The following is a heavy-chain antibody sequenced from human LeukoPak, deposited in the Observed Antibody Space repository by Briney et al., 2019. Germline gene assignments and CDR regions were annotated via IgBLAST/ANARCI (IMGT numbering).Heavy chain of an antibody. D-gene: IGHD6-13*01. CDR1: DGSISSIT. J-gene: IGHJ4*02. CDR2: ISYDGSNK. Sequence: LSLTCAVSDGSISSITYYWGWIRQSPGKGLEWVAVISYDGSNKYYADSVKGRFTISRDNSKNTLYLQMNSLRAEDTAVYYCARDAKHFIAAAYYFDYWGQGTLVTVSS. V-gene: IGHV3-30-3*01. CDR3: ARDAKHFIAAAYYFDY.